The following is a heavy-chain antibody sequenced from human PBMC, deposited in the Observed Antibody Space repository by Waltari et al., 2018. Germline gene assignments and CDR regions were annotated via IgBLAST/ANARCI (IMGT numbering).Heavy chain of an antibody. CDR2: IYYSGST. J-gene: IGHJ3*02. D-gene: IGHD3-3*01. CDR3: ARENDFWSGYLDAFDI. V-gene: IGHV4-31*03. CDR1: GGSISSGGYY. Sequence: QVQLQESGPGLVKPSQTLSLTCTVSGGSISSGGYYWSWIRQHPGKGLEWIGYIYYSGSTYYNPALKSRVTISVDTSKNQFALKLSSVTAADTAVYYWARENDFWSGYLDAFDIWGQGTMVTVSS.